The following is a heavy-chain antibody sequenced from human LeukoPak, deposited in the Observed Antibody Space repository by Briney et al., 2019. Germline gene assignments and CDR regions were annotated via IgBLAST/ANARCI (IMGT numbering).Heavy chain of an antibody. D-gene: IGHD3-22*01. CDR2: VTPSGDST. CDR3: AKDTGSQYYYDSSGYYSPSYYFDY. V-gene: IGHV3-11*01. J-gene: IGHJ4*02. Sequence: GGSLRLSCAASGFTLSDYYMSWIRQAPGRGLEWVSYVTPSGDSTDYGDSVKGRFSISRDNAKHSLYLQMSSLRAEDTAVYYCAKDTGSQYYYDSSGYYSPSYYFDYWGQGTLVTVSS. CDR1: GFTLSDYY.